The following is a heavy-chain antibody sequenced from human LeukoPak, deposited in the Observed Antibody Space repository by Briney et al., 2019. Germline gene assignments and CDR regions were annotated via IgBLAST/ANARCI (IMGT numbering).Heavy chain of an antibody. CDR1: GYTFTSYG. J-gene: IGHJ4*02. D-gene: IGHD1-26*01. Sequence: GASVKVSCKASGYTFTSYGISWVRQAPGQGLEWMGGIIPIFGTANYAQKFQGRVTITADKSTSTAYMELSSLRSEDTAVYYCARDRGGDSGSYDYYFDYWGQGTLVTVSS. CDR3: ARDRGGDSGSYDYYFDY. CDR2: IIPIFGTA. V-gene: IGHV1-69*06.